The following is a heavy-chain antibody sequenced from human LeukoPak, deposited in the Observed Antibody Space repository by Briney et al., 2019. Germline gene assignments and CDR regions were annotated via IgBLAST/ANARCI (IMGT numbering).Heavy chain of an antibody. D-gene: IGHD4-17*01. CDR1: GFTFSSYG. V-gene: IGHV3-30*18. J-gene: IGHJ5*02. CDR3: AKFRGDYGDYVRWFDP. Sequence: GGSLRLSCAASGFTFSSYGMHWVRQAPGKGLEWVAVISYDGSNKYYADSVKGRFTISRDNSKTTLYLQMNSLRAEDTAVYYCAKFRGDYGDYVRWFDPWGQGTLATVSS. CDR2: ISYDGSNK.